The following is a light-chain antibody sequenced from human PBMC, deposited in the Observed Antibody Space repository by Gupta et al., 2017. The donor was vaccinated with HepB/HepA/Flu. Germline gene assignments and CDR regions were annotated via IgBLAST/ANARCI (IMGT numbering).Light chain of an antibody. CDR3: SSYTSSSTLV. CDR1: SSDVGGYNY. V-gene: IGLV2-14*01. J-gene: IGLJ2*01. CDR2: DVS. Sequence: QSALTQPASVSVSPGQSITISCTGTSSDVGGYNYVSWYQQHPGKAPKLMIYDVSNRPSGVSNRFSGSKSGNTASLTISGLQAEDEADYYYSSYTSSSTLVFGGGTKLTVL.